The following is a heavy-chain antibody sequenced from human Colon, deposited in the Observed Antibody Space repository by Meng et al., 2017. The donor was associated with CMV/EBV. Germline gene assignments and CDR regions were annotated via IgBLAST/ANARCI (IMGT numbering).Heavy chain of an antibody. CDR2: ITAGGDSP. CDR3: AKDIEEGDEPNYILRH. CDR1: GFPFRTYA. V-gene: IGHV3-23*01. D-gene: IGHD3-9*01. J-gene: IGHJ4*02. Sequence: SGFPFRTYAMTWVRQAPGKGLEWVSGITAGGDSPYYGDSVQGRFTISRDNSRNTVYLQMHSLRVEDTAVYYCAKDIEEGDEPNYILRHWGQGTLVTVSS.